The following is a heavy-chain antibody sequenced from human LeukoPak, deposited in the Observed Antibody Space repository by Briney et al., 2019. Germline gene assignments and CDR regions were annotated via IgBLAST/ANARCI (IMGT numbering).Heavy chain of an antibody. CDR1: GGSISSYY. J-gene: IGHJ4*02. CDR2: IYTSGST. CDR3: ARDKDSSGYRDY. V-gene: IGHV4-4*07. Sequence: SETLSLTCTVSGGSISSYYWSWIRQPAGKGLEWIGRIYTSGSTNYNPSLKSRVTTSVDTSKNQFSLKLSSVTAADTAVYYCARDKDSSGYRDYWGQGTLVTVSS. D-gene: IGHD3-22*01.